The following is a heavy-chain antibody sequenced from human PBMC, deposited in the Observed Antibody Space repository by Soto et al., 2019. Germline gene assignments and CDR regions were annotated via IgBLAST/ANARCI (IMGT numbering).Heavy chain of an antibody. CDR2: IYYSGST. CDR3: AGYCSSTSCYTGTDY. Sequence: PSETLSLTCTVSGGSISSGGYYWSWIRQHPGKGLEWIGYIYYSGSTYYNPSLKSRVTISVDTSKKQFSLKLSSVTAADTAVYYCAGYCSSTSCYTGTDYWGQGTLVTSPQ. V-gene: IGHV4-31*03. D-gene: IGHD2-2*02. CDR1: GGSISSGGYY. J-gene: IGHJ4*02.